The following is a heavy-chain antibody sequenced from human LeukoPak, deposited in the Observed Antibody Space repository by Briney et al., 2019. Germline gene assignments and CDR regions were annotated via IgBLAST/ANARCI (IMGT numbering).Heavy chain of an antibody. V-gene: IGHV4-38-2*02. CDR3: ARSLLVGVPLD. D-gene: IGHD1-26*01. J-gene: IGHJ4*02. Sequence: SETLSLTCTVSGYSISSGYYWGWIRQPPGKGLEWIGSIYHSGSTYYNPSLKSRVTISVDTSKNQFSLKLSSVTAADTVVYYCARSLLVGVPLDWGQGTLVTVSS. CDR2: IYHSGST. CDR1: GYSISSGYY.